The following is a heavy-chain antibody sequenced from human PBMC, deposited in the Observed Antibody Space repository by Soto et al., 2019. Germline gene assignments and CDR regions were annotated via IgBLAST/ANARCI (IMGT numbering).Heavy chain of an antibody. CDR2: ISAYNGNT. CDR3: ARDTHRGYYYDSSGYYPPFSDS. J-gene: IGHJ4*02. V-gene: IGHV1-18*04. CDR1: GYTFTSYG. D-gene: IGHD3-22*01. Sequence: QVQLVQSGAEVKKPGASVKVSCKASGYTFTSYGISWVRQAPGQGLEWMEWISAYNGNTNYAQKLQGRVTMTTDTSTRTAYKELRNLRSDDTDVYYCARDTHRGYYYDSSGYYPPFSDSWGQGTLVTVSS.